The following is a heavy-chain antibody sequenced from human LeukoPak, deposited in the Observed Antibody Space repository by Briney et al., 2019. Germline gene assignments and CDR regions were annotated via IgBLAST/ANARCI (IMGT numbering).Heavy chain of an antibody. D-gene: IGHD1-26*01. J-gene: IGHJ6*02. CDR2: IKQDGSEK. CDR3: ARAPTYYYGMDV. CDR1: GFTFRNYV. Sequence: GGSLRLSCAASGFTFRNYVIHWVRQAPGKGLEWVANIKQDGSEKYYVDSVKGRFTISRDNAKNSLYLQMNSLRAEDTAVYYCARAPTYYYGMDVWGQGTTVTVSS. V-gene: IGHV3-7*01.